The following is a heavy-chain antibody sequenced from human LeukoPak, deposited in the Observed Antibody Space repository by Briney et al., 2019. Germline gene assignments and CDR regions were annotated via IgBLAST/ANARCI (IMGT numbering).Heavy chain of an antibody. CDR2: ITSTATT. Sequence: GGSLRLSCAASGFTFSHYYMTWIRQAPGKGLEWVSYITSTATTYYADSVKGRFTISRDNAKNTLYLQMNSLRAEDTAVYYCAGYCSSTSCHGDAFDIWGQGTMVTVSS. CDR3: AGYCSSTSCHGDAFDI. CDR1: GFTFSHYY. D-gene: IGHD2-2*01. V-gene: IGHV3-69-1*01. J-gene: IGHJ3*02.